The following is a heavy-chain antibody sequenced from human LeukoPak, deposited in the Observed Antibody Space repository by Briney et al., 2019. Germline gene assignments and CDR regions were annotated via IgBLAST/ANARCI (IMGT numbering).Heavy chain of an antibody. CDR1: GFTVSSNY. D-gene: IGHD1-1*01. CDR3: ARESERFAFDY. Sequence: QAGGSLRLSCAASGFTVSSNYMSWVRQAPGKGLEWVSVIYSGGSTYYADSVKGRFTISRDNSKNTLYLQMNSLRAEDTAVYYCARESERFAFDYWGQGTPVTVSS. V-gene: IGHV3-53*01. J-gene: IGHJ4*02. CDR2: IYSGGST.